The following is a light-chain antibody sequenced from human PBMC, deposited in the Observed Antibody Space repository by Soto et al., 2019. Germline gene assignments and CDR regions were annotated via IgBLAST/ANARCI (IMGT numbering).Light chain of an antibody. V-gene: IGKV3-20*01. CDR1: QSVSSSY. CDR3: HQYSHRWT. J-gene: IGKJ1*01. CDR2: DAS. Sequence: EIVLTHSPGTLSLSPWEIATLSCRASQSVSSSYLAWYQQKPGQAPRLLIFDASTRATGIPPRFSGSGSGTEFTLSISSLQSEDFAVYYCHQYSHRWTFGQGTKVDIK.